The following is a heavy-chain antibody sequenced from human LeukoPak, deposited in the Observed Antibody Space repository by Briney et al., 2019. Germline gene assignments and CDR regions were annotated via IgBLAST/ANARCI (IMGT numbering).Heavy chain of an antibody. CDR3: ARGAGRRTYFDY. V-gene: IGHV4-34*01. J-gene: IGHJ4*02. CDR1: GGSFSGYY. D-gene: IGHD6-13*01. CDR2: INHSGST. Sequence: PSETLSLNCAVYGGSFSGYYWNWIRQPPGKGLEWIGEINHSGSTNYNPSLKSRLTLSVDTSKNQFSLRLSSVTAADTAVYYCARGAGRRTYFDYWGQGTLVTVSS.